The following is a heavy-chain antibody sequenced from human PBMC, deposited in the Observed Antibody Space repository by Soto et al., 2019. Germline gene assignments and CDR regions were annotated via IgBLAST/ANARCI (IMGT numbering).Heavy chain of an antibody. CDR2: IYWDDDK. Sequence: SGPTLVNPTQTLTLTCTSSGFSLSTSGVGVGWIRQPPGKALEWLALIYWDDDKRYSPSLKSRLTITKDTSKNQVVLTMTNMDPVDTATYYCARSIVVVVAATPEYDYYYGMDVWGQGTTVTVSS. CDR1: GFSLSTSGVG. V-gene: IGHV2-5*02. J-gene: IGHJ6*02. D-gene: IGHD2-15*01. CDR3: ARSIVVVVAATPEYDYYYGMDV.